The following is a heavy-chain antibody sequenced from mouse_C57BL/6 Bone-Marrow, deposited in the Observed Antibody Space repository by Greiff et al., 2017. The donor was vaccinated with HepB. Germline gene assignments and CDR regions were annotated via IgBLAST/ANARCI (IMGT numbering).Heavy chain of an antibody. CDR3: ARMLGPDY. V-gene: IGHV1-15*01. J-gene: IGHJ4*01. Sequence: VQLQESGAELVRPGASVTLSCKASGYTFTDYEMHWVKQTPVHGLEWIGAIDPETGGTAYNQKFKGKAILTADKSSSTAYMELRSLTSEDSAVYYCARMLGPDYWGQGASVTVSS. CDR2: IDPETGGT. CDR1: GYTFTDYE. D-gene: IGHD3-1*01.